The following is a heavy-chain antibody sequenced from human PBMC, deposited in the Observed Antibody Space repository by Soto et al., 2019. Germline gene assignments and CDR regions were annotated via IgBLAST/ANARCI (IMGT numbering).Heavy chain of an antibody. D-gene: IGHD4-4*01. CDR1: GFNFNTNS. CDR3: ARSLAKLGSNYDWFDS. V-gene: IGHV3-21*01. Sequence: GGSLRLSCAASGFNFNTNSMNWARQAPGNGLEWVSSISSSSRYIYDADSVKGRFTVSRDNAKNSLYLQMNSLRAEDTAVYYCARSLAKLGSNYDWFDSWGPGVLVTVSS. J-gene: IGHJ5*01. CDR2: ISSSSRYI.